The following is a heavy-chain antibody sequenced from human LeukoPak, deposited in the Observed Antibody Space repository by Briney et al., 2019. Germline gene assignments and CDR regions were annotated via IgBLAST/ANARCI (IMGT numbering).Heavy chain of an antibody. CDR1: GFTFRNYA. CDR2: ISGSDGST. Sequence: GGSLRLSCAASGFTFRNYAMGWVRQAPGKGLEWVSSISGSDGSTYYADSVKGRFTLSRNNSKNTVDLQMNGLSAEDTAIYYCAKKYSWSYLSDFDSWGQGTLVTVSS. D-gene: IGHD1-26*01. CDR3: AKKYSWSYLSDFDS. J-gene: IGHJ4*02. V-gene: IGHV3-23*01.